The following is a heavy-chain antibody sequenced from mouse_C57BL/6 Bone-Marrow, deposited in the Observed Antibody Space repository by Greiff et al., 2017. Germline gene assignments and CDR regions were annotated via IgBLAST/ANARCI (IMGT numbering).Heavy chain of an antibody. CDR2: IDPENGDT. CDR1: GFNIKDDY. J-gene: IGHJ4*01. Sequence: EVQLQQSGAELVRPGASVKLSCTASGFNIKDDYMHWVKQRPEQGLEWIGWIDPENGDTEYASKFQGKATITADTSSNTAYLRLNSLTSEDTAVYYCTTEAYREAMDYWGQGTSVTVSS. V-gene: IGHV14-4*01. CDR3: TTEAYREAMDY. D-gene: IGHD2-10*01.